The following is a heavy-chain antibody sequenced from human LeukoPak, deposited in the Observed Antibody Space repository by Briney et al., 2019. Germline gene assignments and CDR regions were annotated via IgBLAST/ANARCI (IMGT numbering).Heavy chain of an antibody. CDR3: ARVECSSGWYDMDV. CDR2: IYHSRST. D-gene: IGHD6-19*01. J-gene: IGHJ6*02. CDR1: GDSISSGGYY. Sequence: SETLSLTCTVSGDSISSGGYYWSWIRQHPGKGLEWIGYIYHSRSTYYNPSLKSRVTILVDTSKNQFSLNLSSVTAADTAVYYCARVECSSGWYDMDVWGQGTAVTVSS. V-gene: IGHV4-31*03.